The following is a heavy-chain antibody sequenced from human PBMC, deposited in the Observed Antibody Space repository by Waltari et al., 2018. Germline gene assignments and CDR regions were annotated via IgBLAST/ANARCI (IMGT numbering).Heavy chain of an antibody. D-gene: IGHD3-10*01. J-gene: IGHJ3*02. CDR1: GGSISSSSYY. CDR3: ARGYYYGLGLNTVDDDFDI. V-gene: IGHV4-61*05. Sequence: QLQLQESGPGLVKPSETLSLTCTVSGGSISSSSYYWGWIRQPPGKGLEWIGYIYYSGSTNYNPSPKGRVTISVDTSKNQFSLKRSSVTAADTAVYYCARGYYYGLGLNTVDDDFDIWGQGTMVTVSS. CDR2: IYYSGST.